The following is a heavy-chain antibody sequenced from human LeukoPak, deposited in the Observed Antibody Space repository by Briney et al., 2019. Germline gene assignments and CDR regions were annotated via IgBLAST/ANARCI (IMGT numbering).Heavy chain of an antibody. CDR3: AKAVYDSSGSFDF. CDR1: GFSFSTHA. D-gene: IGHD3-22*01. CDR2: ISGSGGSP. J-gene: IGHJ4*02. Sequence: GGSLRLSCAASGFSFSTHAMTWVRRAPGKGLEWVSGISGSGGSPYYADSVKGRFTISRDTSKNTLYLQMNSLRAEDTAVYYCAKAVYDSSGSFDFWGQGTLVTVSS. V-gene: IGHV3-23*01.